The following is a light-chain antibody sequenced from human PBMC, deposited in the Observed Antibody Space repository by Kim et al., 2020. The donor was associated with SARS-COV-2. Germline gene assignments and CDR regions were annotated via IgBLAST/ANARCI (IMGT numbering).Light chain of an antibody. CDR2: KAS. Sequence: PSTLSASVGDRVTITCRASQSISSWLAWYQQKPGKAPKLLIYKASSLESGVQSRFSGSGSGTEFTLTISSLQPDDFATYYCQHSRTFGQGTKLEI. J-gene: IGKJ2*01. CDR1: QSISSW. V-gene: IGKV1-5*03. CDR3: QHSRT.